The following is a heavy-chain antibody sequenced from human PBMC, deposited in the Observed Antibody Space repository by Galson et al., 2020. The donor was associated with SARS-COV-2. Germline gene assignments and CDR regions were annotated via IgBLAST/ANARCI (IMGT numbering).Heavy chain of an antibody. CDR1: GYDFINYV. J-gene: IGHJ4*02. V-gene: IGHV1-3*01. Sequence: ASVKVSCKASGYDFINYVMHWVRQAPGHSLEWMGWVNAASGDTKYSQTFQGRVTISRDTSASTVYMELSSLTSEDTALYYCARALHSSSWSIHQYFFDYWGQGTLVTVSS. D-gene: IGHD6-13*01. CDR3: ARALHSSSWSIHQYFFDY. CDR2: VNAASGDT.